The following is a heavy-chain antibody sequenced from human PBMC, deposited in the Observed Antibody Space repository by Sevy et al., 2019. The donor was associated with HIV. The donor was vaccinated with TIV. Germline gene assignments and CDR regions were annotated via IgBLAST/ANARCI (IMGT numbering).Heavy chain of an antibody. CDR2: ISYDGSNK. V-gene: IGHV3-30*04. CDR1: GFTFSSYA. D-gene: IGHD3-22*01. CDR3: ARDGAPMIVVVITLDY. J-gene: IGHJ4*02. Sequence: GGSLRLSCAASGFTFSSYAMHWVRQAPGKGLEWVAVISYDGSNKYYADSVKGRFTISRDISKNTPYLQMNSLRAEDTAVYYCARDGAPMIVVVITLDYWGQGTLVTVSS.